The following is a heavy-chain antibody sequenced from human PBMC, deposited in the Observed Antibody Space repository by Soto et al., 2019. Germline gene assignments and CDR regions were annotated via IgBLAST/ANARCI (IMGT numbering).Heavy chain of an antibody. CDR2: ISSSGSTI. J-gene: IGHJ4*02. Sequence: EVQLVESGGGLVQPGGSLRLSCAASGFTFSSYSMNWVRQAPGKGLEWVSYISSSGSTIYYADSVKGRFTISRDNAKNSLYLQMNSLRDEDTVVYYCARDLRMVYAIDFDYWGQGTLVTVSS. CDR3: ARDLRMVYAIDFDY. D-gene: IGHD2-8*01. V-gene: IGHV3-48*02. CDR1: GFTFSSYS.